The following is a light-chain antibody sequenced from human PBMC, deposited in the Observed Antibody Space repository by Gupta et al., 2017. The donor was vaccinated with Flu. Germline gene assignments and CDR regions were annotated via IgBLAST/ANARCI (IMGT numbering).Light chain of an antibody. CDR1: SSNIGNNY. CDR3: ASWDNSLSATV. Sequence: QSVLTQPPSVSAAPGQKVTISCSGSSSNIGNNYVSWYQQFPGTAPKLLIYETNRRPSGIPDRFSGYKSGTSATLGITGLQTGDEADYYCASWDNSLSATVFGGGTKVTVL. CDR2: ETN. J-gene: IGLJ3*02. V-gene: IGLV1-51*02.